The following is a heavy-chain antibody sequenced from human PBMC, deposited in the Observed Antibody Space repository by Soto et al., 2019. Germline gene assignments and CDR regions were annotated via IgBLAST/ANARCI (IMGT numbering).Heavy chain of an antibody. D-gene: IGHD6-13*01. J-gene: IGHJ3*02. CDR2: TYYRSKWYY. V-gene: IGHV6-1*01. CDR3: AGYSSPLGQYAFDI. Sequence: SQTLSLTCAISGDSVSSNSAAWNWIRQSPSRGLEWLGKTYYRSKWYYDYAVSVESRITFNPDTSKNQFSLHLNSVTPEDTAVYYCAGYSSPLGQYAFDIWGQGTMVTVSS. CDR1: GDSVSSNSAA.